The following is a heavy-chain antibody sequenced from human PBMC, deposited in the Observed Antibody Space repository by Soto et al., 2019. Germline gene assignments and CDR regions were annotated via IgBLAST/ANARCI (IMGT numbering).Heavy chain of an antibody. J-gene: IGHJ6*02. CDR2: ISYDGSNK. Sequence: QVQLVESGGGVVQPGRSLRLSCAASGFTFSSYGMHWVRQAPGKGLEWVAVISYDGSNKYYADSVKGRFTISRDNSKNTLYLQMNSLRAEDTAVYYCAKDSGYASHGMDVWGQGTTVTVSS. V-gene: IGHV3-30*18. CDR3: AKDSGYASHGMDV. D-gene: IGHD5-12*01. CDR1: GFTFSSYG.